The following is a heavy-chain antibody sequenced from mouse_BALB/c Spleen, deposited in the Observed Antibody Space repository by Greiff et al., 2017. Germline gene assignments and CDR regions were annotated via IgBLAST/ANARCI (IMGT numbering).Heavy chain of an antibody. D-gene: IGHD2-10*01. Sequence: EVKLVESGGGLVKPGGSLKLSCAASGFAFSSYDMSWVRQTPEKRLEWVAYISSGGGSTYYPDTVKGRFTISRDNAKNTLYLQMSSLRSEDTAMYYCARGAYYGILRGLYYAMDYWGQGTSVTVSS. CDR1: GFAFSSYD. V-gene: IGHV5-12-1*01. J-gene: IGHJ4*01. CDR3: ARGAYYGILRGLYYAMDY. CDR2: ISSGGGST.